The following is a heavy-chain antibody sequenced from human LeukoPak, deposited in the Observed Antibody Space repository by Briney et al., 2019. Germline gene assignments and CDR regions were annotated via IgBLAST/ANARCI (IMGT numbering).Heavy chain of an antibody. Sequence: ASVKVSCKASGYTFTGYHMHWVRQAPGQGLEWMGWINPNSAGTSYAQKFQGRVTMTRDTSISTAYIELNSLRSDDTAVYYCVRDRTRRILSVVIAADAFDFWGQGTMVTVSS. CDR2: INPNSAGT. D-gene: IGHD2-15*01. J-gene: IGHJ3*01. V-gene: IGHV1-2*02. CDR1: GYTFTGYH. CDR3: VRDRTRRILSVVIAADAFDF.